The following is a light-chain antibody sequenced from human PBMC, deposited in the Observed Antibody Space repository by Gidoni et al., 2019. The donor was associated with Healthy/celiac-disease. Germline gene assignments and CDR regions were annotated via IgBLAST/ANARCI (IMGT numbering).Light chain of an antibody. Sequence: DIVMTQSPLSLPVTPGEPASISCRSSQSLLHSNGYNYLDWYLQKPGQSPQLLIYLGSNRASWVPDRFSGSGSGTDFTLKISRVEAEDVGVYYCMQALHTPLTFGGGTQVEIK. CDR1: QSLLHSNGYNY. V-gene: IGKV2-28*01. CDR3: MQALHTPLT. J-gene: IGKJ4*01. CDR2: LGS.